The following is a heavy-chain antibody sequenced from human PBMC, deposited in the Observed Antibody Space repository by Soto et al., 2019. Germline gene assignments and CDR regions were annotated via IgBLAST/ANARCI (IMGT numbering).Heavy chain of an antibody. D-gene: IGHD3-22*01. J-gene: IGHJ4*02. CDR2: IWDDGSNR. CDR1: GFTFSNYV. CDR3: ARDAYYYDSSGYLDC. V-gene: IGHV3-33*01. Sequence: PGGSLSLACEMSGFTFSNYVMNWVRQAPGRGLEWVALIWDDGSNRYYTDSVQGRFSISRDNSKGTLYLQMDSLGAEDTAVYYCARDAYYYDSSGYLDCWGQGTLVTVSS.